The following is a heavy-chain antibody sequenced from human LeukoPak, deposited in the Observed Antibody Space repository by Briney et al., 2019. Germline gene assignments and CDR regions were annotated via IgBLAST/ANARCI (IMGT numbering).Heavy chain of an antibody. CDR3: AKVPTPGIAVAEFDY. J-gene: IGHJ4*02. Sequence: GGSLRLSCAASGFTFSSYAMSWVRQAPGKGLEWVSAISGSGGSTYYADSVKGRFTISRDNSKNTLYLQMNSLRAEDTAVYYCAKVPTPGIAVAEFDYWGQGTLVTVSS. CDR1: GFTFSSYA. CDR2: ISGSGGST. D-gene: IGHD6-19*01. V-gene: IGHV3-23*01.